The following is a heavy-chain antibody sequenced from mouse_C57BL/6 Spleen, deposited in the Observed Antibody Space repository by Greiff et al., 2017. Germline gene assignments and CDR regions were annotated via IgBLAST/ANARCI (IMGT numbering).Heavy chain of an antibody. V-gene: IGHV1-80*01. CDR3: ARYSYGSVYYYAMGR. J-gene: IGHJ4*01. CDR2: IYPGDGDT. Sequence: QVQLQQSGAELVKPGASVKISCKASGYAFSSYWMNWVKQRPGKGLEWIGQIYPGDGDTNYNGKFKGKATLTAEKSSSTAYMPLSSLTSEDSAVYFCARYSYGSVYYYAMGRWGQGTSVTVSS. D-gene: IGHD1-1*01. CDR1: GYAFSSYW.